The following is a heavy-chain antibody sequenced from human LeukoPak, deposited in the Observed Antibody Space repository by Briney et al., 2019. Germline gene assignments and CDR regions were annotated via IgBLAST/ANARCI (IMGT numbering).Heavy chain of an antibody. CDR3: AIQYYYDSRIDP. V-gene: IGHV4-30-4*01. CDR1: GGSISSGDYY. CDR2: MYYSGST. D-gene: IGHD3-22*01. Sequence: KASQTLSLTCTVSGGSISSGDYYWSWIRQPPGKGLEWIAYMYYSGSTYYNPSLKSRVTMSADTSKNQLSLKLSSVTAADTAVYYCAIQYYYDSRIDPWGQGILVTVSS. J-gene: IGHJ5*02.